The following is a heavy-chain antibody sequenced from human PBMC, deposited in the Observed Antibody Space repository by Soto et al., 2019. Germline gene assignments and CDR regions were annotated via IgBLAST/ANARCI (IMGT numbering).Heavy chain of an antibody. Sequence: SETLSLTCTVSGGSISSSSYYWGWIRQPPGKGLEWIGSIYYSGSTYYNPSLKSRVTISVDTSKNQFSLKLSSVTAADTAVYYCARQVVVVVAAEGPGAADRGPNFDPWGQGTLVTVSS. D-gene: IGHD2-15*01. CDR3: ARQVVVVVAAEGPGAADRGPNFDP. CDR2: IYYSGST. V-gene: IGHV4-39*01. J-gene: IGHJ5*02. CDR1: GGSISSSSYY.